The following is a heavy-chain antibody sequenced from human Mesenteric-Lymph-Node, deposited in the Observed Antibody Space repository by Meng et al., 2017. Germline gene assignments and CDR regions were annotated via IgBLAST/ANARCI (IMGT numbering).Heavy chain of an antibody. V-gene: IGHV4-4*07. CDR1: GGSISNYY. Sequence: SETLSLTCTVSGGSISNYYWSWIRQPAGKGLEWIGRIYASVSTNYHPSLKTRITMSVDTSKSQFSLKLTSITAADTAVYYCVRDGSSSSGGAPWGHGTLVTVSS. CDR2: IYASVST. J-gene: IGHJ1*01. D-gene: IGHD2-2*01. CDR3: VRDGSSSSGGAP.